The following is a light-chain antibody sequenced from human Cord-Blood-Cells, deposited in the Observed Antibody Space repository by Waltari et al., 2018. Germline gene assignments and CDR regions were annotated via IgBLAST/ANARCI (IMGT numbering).Light chain of an antibody. CDR1: QSVLYSSNNKNY. CDR3: QQYYSTPVT. J-gene: IGKJ1*01. Sequence: DIVMTQSPDSLAVSLCERATINCKSSQSVLYSSNNKNYLAWYQQKPGQPPKLLIYWASTRESGVPDRLSGSGSGTDFTLTSSSLQAEDVAVYYCQQYYSTPVTFGQGTKLELQ. CDR2: WAS. V-gene: IGKV4-1*01.